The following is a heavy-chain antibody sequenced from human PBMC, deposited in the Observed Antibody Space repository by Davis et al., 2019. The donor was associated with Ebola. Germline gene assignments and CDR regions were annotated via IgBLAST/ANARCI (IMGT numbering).Heavy chain of an antibody. CDR2: FDPEDGET. Sequence: ASVKVSCKVSGYTLTELSMHWVRQAPGKGLEWMGGFDPEDGETIYAQKFQGRVTMTRDTSISTAYMELSRLRSDDTAVYYCATLGYCSGGSCYWAYYYYGMDVWGQGTTVTVSS. V-gene: IGHV1-24*01. D-gene: IGHD2-15*01. CDR1: GYTLTELS. CDR3: ATLGYCSGGSCYWAYYYYGMDV. J-gene: IGHJ6*02.